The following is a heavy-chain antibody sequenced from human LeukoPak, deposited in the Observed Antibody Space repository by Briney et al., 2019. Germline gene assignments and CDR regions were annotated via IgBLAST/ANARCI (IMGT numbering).Heavy chain of an antibody. D-gene: IGHD4-23*01. J-gene: IGHJ4*02. Sequence: PGGSLRLSCTASGFTFGDYAMSWFRQAPGKGLEWVGFIRSNTYGGTAEYAASVKGRFTISRDDSKSIAYLQMNSLKTEDTAVYFCTRDPHYYHGNPHDFWGQGTRVTVSS. V-gene: IGHV3-49*03. CDR2: IRSNTYGGTA. CDR3: TRDPHYYHGNPHDF. CDR1: GFTFGDYA.